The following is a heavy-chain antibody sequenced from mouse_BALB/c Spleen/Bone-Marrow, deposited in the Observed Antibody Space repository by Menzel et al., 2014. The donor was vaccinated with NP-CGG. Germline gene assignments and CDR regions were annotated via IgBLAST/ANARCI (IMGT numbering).Heavy chain of an antibody. CDR1: GFSLTSYG. Sequence: VKLQESGPGLVQPSQSLSITCTVSGFSLTSYGVHWVRQSPGKGLEWLGVIWIGGSTDYNAAFISRLSISKDNSKSQVFFKMNSLQANDTAIYYCARGEVRPFDYWGQGTTLTVSS. D-gene: IGHD2-14*01. CDR2: IWIGGST. J-gene: IGHJ2*01. V-gene: IGHV2-2*02. CDR3: ARGEVRPFDY.